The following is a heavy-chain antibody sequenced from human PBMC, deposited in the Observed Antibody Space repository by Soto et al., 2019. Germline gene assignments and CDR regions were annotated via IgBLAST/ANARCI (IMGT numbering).Heavy chain of an antibody. CDR2: IIPIFGTA. J-gene: IGHJ5*02. CDR1: GGTFSSYA. V-gene: IGHV1-69*13. Sequence: SVKVSCKASGGTFSSYAISWVRQAPGQGLEWMGGIIPIFGTANYAQKFQGRVTITADESTSTAYMELSSLRSEDTAVYYCARGHDIPLFGEVNWFDTWGQGTLVTVSS. D-gene: IGHD3-3*01. CDR3: ARGHDIPLFGEVNWFDT.